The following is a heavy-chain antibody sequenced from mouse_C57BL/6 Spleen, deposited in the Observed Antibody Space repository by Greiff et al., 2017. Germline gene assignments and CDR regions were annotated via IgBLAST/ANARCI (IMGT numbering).Heavy chain of an antibody. CDR2: IDPENGDT. D-gene: IGHD2-3*01. CDR3: TTGWLLRFAY. CDR1: GFNIKDDY. J-gene: IGHJ3*01. Sequence: VHVKQSGAELVRPGASVTLSCTASGFNIKDDYMHWVKQRPEQGLEWIGWIDPENGDTEYASKFQGKATITADTSSNTAYLQLSSLTSEDTAVYYCTTGWLLRFAYWGQGTLVTVAA. V-gene: IGHV14-4*01.